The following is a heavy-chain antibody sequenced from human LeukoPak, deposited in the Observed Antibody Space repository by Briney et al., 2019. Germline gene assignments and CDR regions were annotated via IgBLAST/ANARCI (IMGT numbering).Heavy chain of an antibody. Sequence: SETLSLTCAVYGGSFNVYYWNWIRQPPGKGLEWIGEINHSGSTNYNPSLKSRVTISVDTSKNQFSLKLSSVTAADTAVYYCARGNRVGATDYWGQGTLVTVSS. CDR2: INHSGST. V-gene: IGHV4-34*01. D-gene: IGHD1-26*01. CDR3: ARGNRVGATDY. CDR1: GGSFNVYY. J-gene: IGHJ4*02.